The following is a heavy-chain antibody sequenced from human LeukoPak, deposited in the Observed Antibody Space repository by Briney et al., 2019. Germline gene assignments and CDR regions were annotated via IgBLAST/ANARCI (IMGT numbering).Heavy chain of an antibody. CDR1: GGSINRYY. Sequence: PSETLSLTCTVSGGSINRYYWSWIRQPPGKGLEWIGYIYYSGSTNYNPSLKSRVTISVDTSKNQFSLKLSSVTAADTAVYYCARVHGDYTLDWYFDLWGRGTLVTVSS. CDR2: IYYSGST. J-gene: IGHJ2*01. CDR3: ARVHGDYTLDWYFDL. V-gene: IGHV4-59*01. D-gene: IGHD4-17*01.